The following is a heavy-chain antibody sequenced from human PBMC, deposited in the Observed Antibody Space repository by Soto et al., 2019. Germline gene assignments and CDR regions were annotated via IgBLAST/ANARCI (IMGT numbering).Heavy chain of an antibody. D-gene: IGHD1-26*01. CDR3: ARVSGSYYYGMDV. CDR2: ISHSGST. Sequence: SETLSLTCAVSGGSISSGGYSWSWIRQPPGKGLECIGYISHSGSTYYNPSLKSRVTISVDRSKNQFSLKLSSVTAADTAVYYCARVSGSYYYGMDVWGQGTTVTVSS. V-gene: IGHV4-30-2*01. J-gene: IGHJ6*02. CDR1: GGSISSGGYS.